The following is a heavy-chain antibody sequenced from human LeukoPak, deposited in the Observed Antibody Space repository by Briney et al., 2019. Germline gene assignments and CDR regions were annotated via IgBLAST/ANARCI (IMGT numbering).Heavy chain of an antibody. V-gene: IGHV3-30*03. Sequence: GGSLRLSCAASGFTLSSYWMSWVRQAPGKGLEWVAVISYDGSNKYYADSVKGRFTISRDNSKNTLYLQMNSLRAEDTAVYYCALSSSWYGGFFDYWGQGTLVTVSS. J-gene: IGHJ4*02. CDR1: GFTLSSYW. CDR3: ALSSSWYGGFFDY. D-gene: IGHD6-13*01. CDR2: ISYDGSNK.